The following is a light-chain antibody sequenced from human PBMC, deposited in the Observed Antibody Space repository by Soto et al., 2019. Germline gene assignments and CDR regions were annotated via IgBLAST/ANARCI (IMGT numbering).Light chain of an antibody. Sequence: EIVLTQSPGTLSLSPGERATLSCRASESVSASYLAWYHQKPGQAPSLLIYGASSRATGIPDRCSGSGSGTDFTLTIRRLEPEDFGVYYFQQYGRSPTFGQVTRLEI. J-gene: IGKJ5*01. CDR3: QQYGRSPT. CDR2: GAS. CDR1: ESVSASY. V-gene: IGKV3-20*01.